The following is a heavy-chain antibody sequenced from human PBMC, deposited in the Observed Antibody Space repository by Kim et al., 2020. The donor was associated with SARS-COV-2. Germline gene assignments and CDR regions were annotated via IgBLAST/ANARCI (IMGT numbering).Heavy chain of an antibody. J-gene: IGHJ4*02. CDR1: GYTFTSYG. D-gene: IGHD1-26*01. V-gene: IGHV1-18*04. Sequence: ASVKVSCKASGYTFTSYGISWVRQAPGQGLEWMGWISAYNGNTNYAQKLQGRVTMTTDTSTSTAYMELRSLRSDDTAVYYCARGPDAGRSYYNFDYRGQGTLVTVSS. CDR3: ARGPDAGRSYYNFDY. CDR2: ISAYNGNT.